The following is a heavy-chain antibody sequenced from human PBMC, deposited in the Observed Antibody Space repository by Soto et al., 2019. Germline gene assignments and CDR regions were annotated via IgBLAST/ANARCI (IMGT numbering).Heavy chain of an antibody. CDR2: IRSKANSYLI. V-gene: IGHV3-73*02. J-gene: IGHJ4*02. Sequence: EVQLVESGRGLDQPGGSLRLSCTASGFSFSDSAMHWVRQACGKGLEWIARIRSKANSYLIAYDESVRGRFIISRDDSKNTAYLQMNDPNTEDTAIYYCARGCEMGLNDYWGQGTPVTVS. CDR1: GFSFSDSA. CDR3: ARGCEMGLNDY. D-gene: IGHD1-26*01.